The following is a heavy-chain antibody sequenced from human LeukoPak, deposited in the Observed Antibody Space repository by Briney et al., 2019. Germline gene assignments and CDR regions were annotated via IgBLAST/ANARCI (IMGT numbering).Heavy chain of an antibody. CDR3: ARAEILSLYNFDY. CDR2: IYYSGST. Sequence: KSSETVSLTCTVSGGSISSSSYYWGWIRQPPGKGLEWIGSIYYSGSTYYNPSLKSRVTTSVDTSKNQFSLKLSSVTAADTAVYYCARAEILSLYNFDYWGQGTLVTVSS. V-gene: IGHV4-39*01. CDR1: GGSISSSSYY. D-gene: IGHD3-16*01. J-gene: IGHJ4*02.